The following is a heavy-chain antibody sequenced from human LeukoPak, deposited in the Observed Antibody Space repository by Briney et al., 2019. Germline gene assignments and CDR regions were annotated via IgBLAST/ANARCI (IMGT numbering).Heavy chain of an antibody. V-gene: IGHV1-18*01. J-gene: IGHJ4*02. CDR3: LTVTTIDY. CDR1: GGTFSSYG. CDR2: ISAYNGNT. Sequence: ASVKVSCKASGGTFSSYGISWVRQAPGQGLEWMGWISAYNGNTNYAQKLQGRVTMTTDTSTSTAYMELRSLRSDDTAVYYCLTVTTIDYWGQGTLVTVSS. D-gene: IGHD4-17*01.